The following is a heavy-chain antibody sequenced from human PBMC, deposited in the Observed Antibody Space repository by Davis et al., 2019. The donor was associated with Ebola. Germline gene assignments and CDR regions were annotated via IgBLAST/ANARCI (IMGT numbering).Heavy chain of an antibody. Sequence: GESLKISCAASGFTFSSYAMSWVRQAPGKGLEWVSAISGSGGSTYYADSVKGRFTISRDNSKNTLYLQMGSLRAEDMAVYYCARLARSLTGYYNYYYYGMDVWGQGTTVTVSS. CDR3: ARLARSLTGYYNYYYYGMDV. CDR1: GFTFSSYA. J-gene: IGHJ6*02. V-gene: IGHV3-23*01. D-gene: IGHD3-9*01. CDR2: ISGSGGST.